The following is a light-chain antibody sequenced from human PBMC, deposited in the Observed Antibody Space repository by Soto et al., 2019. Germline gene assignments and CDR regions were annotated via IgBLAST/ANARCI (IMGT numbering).Light chain of an antibody. V-gene: IGKV1-5*01. J-gene: IGKJ1*01. Sequence: DIQLTQSPSTLSASVGDRVTITCRASQSISYWLAWYQQKSGKAPKLLIYDASSLESGVPSRFSGSGSGTEFTLTIRSLQPDDFATYYCQQYHNYWTFGQGTKVDIK. CDR2: DAS. CDR1: QSISYW. CDR3: QQYHNYWT.